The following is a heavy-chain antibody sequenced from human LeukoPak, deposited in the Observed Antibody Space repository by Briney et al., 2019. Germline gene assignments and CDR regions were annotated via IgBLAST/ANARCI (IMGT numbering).Heavy chain of an antibody. J-gene: IGHJ4*02. D-gene: IGHD3-22*01. CDR1: GGSISGHY. Sequence: SQTLSLTCTVSGGSISGHYWSWIRQPPGKGLEWIGYIYYSGSTNYNPSLKSRVTISLDTSKNQFSMKLSSVTAADTAVYYCARLNYCDSSGSYFRDYWGQGTLVSVFS. CDR2: IYYSGST. CDR3: ARLNYCDSSGSYFRDY. V-gene: IGHV4-59*11.